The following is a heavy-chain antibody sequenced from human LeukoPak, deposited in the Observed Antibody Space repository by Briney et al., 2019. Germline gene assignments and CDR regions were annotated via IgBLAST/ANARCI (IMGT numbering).Heavy chain of an antibody. V-gene: IGHV3-21*01. J-gene: IGHJ4*02. CDR1: GFTFSSYS. CDR2: ISSSSSYI. CDR3: ARDGNGLFDY. D-gene: IGHD1-1*01. Sequence: PGGSLRLSCAASGFTFSSYSMNWVRQAAGKGLEWVSSISSSSSYIYYADSVKGRFTISRDNAKNSLYLQMNSLRAEDTAVYYCARDGNGLFDYWGQGTLVTVSS.